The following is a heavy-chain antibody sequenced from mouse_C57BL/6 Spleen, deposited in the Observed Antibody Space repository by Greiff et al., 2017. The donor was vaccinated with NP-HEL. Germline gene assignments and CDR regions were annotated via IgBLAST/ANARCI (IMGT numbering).Heavy chain of an antibody. CDR2: IYPSDSET. CDR3: ARGGGAPGAMDY. V-gene: IGHV1-61*01. D-gene: IGHD6-1*01. J-gene: IGHJ4*01. CDR1: GYTFTSYW. Sequence: VQLQQPGAELVRPGSSVKLSCKASGYTFTSYWMDWVKQRPGQGLEWIGNIYPSDSETHYNQKFKDKATLTVDKSSSTAYMQLSSLTSEDSAVYYCARGGGAPGAMDYWGQGTSVTVSS.